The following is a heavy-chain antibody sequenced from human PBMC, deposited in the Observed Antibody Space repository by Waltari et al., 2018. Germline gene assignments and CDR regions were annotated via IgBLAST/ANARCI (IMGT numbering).Heavy chain of an antibody. CDR3: ARGGLAAAGTGYYYYMDV. V-gene: IGHV4-4*07. Sequence: QVQLQESGPGLVKPSETLSLTCPVSGGPISSYYWSWIRQPAGQGLEWIGRIYTSGSTNYNPSLKSRVTMSVDTSKNQFSLKLSSVTAADTAVYYCARGGLAAAGTGYYYYMDVWGKGTTVTVSS. CDR1: GGPISSYY. J-gene: IGHJ6*03. D-gene: IGHD6-13*01. CDR2: IYTSGST.